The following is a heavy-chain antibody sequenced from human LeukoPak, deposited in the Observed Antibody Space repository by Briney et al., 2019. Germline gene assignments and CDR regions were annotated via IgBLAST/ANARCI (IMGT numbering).Heavy chain of an antibody. Sequence: SETLSLTCAVYGGSFSGYYWSWIRQPPGKGLEWIGEINHSGSTNYNPSLKSRVTISVDTPKNQFSLKLSSVTAADTAVYYCARRQNDAFDIWGEGTMVTVSS. CDR1: GGSFSGYY. CDR2: INHSGST. J-gene: IGHJ3*02. V-gene: IGHV4-34*01. CDR3: ARRQNDAFDI.